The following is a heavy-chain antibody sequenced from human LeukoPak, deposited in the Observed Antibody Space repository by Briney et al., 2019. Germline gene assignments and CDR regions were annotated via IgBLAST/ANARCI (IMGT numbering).Heavy chain of an antibody. CDR1: GGSINDYY. D-gene: IGHD3-10*01. J-gene: IGHJ4*02. Sequence: SETLSLTCTVSGGSINDYYWNWLRQPPEKGLEWIGFIYYRGTTNNNPSLKSRLTTSIDTSKKQFSLNLSSVTAADTAVYYCAGVFSGRRPFELWGQGTLVTVSS. CDR3: AGVFSGRRPFEL. V-gene: IGHV4-59*03. CDR2: IYYRGTT.